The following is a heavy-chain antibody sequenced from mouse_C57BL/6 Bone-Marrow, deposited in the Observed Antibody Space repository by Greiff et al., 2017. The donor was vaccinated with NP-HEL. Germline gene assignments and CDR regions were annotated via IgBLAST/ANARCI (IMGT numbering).Heavy chain of an antibody. V-gene: IGHV3-6*01. D-gene: IGHD1-1*01. Sequence: EVKLMESGPGLVKPSQSLSLTCSVTGYSITSGYYWNWIRQFPGNKLEWMGYISYDGSNNYNPSLKNRISITRDTSKNQFFLKLNSVTTEDTATYYCAREKLITTVVASYYAMDYWGQGTSVTVSS. CDR2: ISYDGSN. CDR3: AREKLITTVVASYYAMDY. CDR1: GYSITSGYY. J-gene: IGHJ4*01.